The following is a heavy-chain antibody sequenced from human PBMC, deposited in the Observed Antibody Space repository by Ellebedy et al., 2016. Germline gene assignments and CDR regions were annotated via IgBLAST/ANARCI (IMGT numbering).Heavy chain of an antibody. V-gene: IGHV4-34*01. CDR1: GGSFSGYY. J-gene: IGHJ5*02. Sequence: SETLSFTXAVYGGSFSGYYWSWIRQPPGKGLEWIGEINHSGSTNYNPSLKSRVTISVDTSKNQFSLKLSSVTAADTAVYYCARGLAGPNWFDPWGQGTLVTVSS. CDR3: ARGLAGPNWFDP. CDR2: INHSGST.